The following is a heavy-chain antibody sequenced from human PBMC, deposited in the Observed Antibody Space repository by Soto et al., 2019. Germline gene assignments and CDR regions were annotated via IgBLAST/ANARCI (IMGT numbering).Heavy chain of an antibody. Sequence: SVKVSCKASGFTFTSSAVQWVRQARGQRLEWIGWIVVGSGNTNYAQKFQERVTITRDMSTSTAYMELSSLRSEDTAVYYCAADPDILTGYYPYYYYYGMDVWGQGTTVTVSS. CDR2: IVVGSGNT. J-gene: IGHJ6*02. V-gene: IGHV1-58*01. D-gene: IGHD3-9*01. CDR3: AADPDILTGYYPYYYYYGMDV. CDR1: GFTFTSSA.